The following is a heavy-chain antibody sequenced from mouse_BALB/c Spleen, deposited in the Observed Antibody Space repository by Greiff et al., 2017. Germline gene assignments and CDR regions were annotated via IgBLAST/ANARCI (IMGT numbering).Heavy chain of an antibody. CDR1: GYTFTSYW. J-gene: IGHJ1*01. Sequence: LQQSGAELARPGASVKLSCKASGYTFTSYWMQWVKQRPGQGLEWIGAIYPGDGDTRYTQKFKGKATLTADKSSSTAYMQLSSLASEDSAVYYCARSPYGYWYFDVWGAGTTVTVSS. CDR3: ARSPYGYWYFDV. V-gene: IGHV1-87*01. CDR2: IYPGDGDT. D-gene: IGHD2-2*01.